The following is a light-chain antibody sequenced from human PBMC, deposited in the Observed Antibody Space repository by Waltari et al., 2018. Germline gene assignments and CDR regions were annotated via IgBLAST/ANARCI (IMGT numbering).Light chain of an antibody. V-gene: IGKV3-20*01. CDR1: QSVTNKY. J-gene: IGKJ2*01. CDR3: QQYASSPA. Sequence: IVLTQSPGSLSLSPGETASLSCRASQSVTNKYLAWYQQKPGQAPILLIFGASSRASGTPDRFSGSGSGTDFTLTISRLEPDDFAVYYCQQYASSPAFGQGTKLEIK. CDR2: GAS.